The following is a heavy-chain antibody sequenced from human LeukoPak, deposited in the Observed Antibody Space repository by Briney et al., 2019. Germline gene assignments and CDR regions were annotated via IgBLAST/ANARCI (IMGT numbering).Heavy chain of an antibody. D-gene: IGHD5-24*01. CDR2: IYSGGST. CDR3: AREMATTPYYYYGMDV. CDR1: GFTVSSNY. J-gene: IGHJ6*02. V-gene: IGHV3-66*02. Sequence: GGSLRLSCAASGFTVSSNYMSWVRQAPGKGLEWVSVIYSGGSTYYADSVKGRFTISGDNSKNTLYLQMNSLRAEDTAVYYCAREMATTPYYYYGMDVWGQGTTVTVSS.